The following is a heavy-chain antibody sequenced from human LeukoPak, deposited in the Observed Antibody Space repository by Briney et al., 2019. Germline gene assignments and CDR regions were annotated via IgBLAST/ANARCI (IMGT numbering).Heavy chain of an antibody. D-gene: IGHD6-19*01. CDR2: ISGSVDNT. Sequence: GGSLRLSCAASGFSFSSYAMSWVPRAPGKGVECVLSISGSVDNTYYAESVKRRFTISRDNSKNTLFLQMNSLRAEDTAVFYCAKRSGYTTGWFFDFWGQGTLVTVSS. V-gene: IGHV3-23*01. CDR3: AKRSGYTTGWFFDF. J-gene: IGHJ4*02. CDR1: GFSFSSYA.